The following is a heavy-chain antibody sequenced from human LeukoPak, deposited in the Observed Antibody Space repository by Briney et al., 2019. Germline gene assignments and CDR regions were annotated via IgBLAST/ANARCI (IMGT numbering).Heavy chain of an antibody. CDR3: AKDHPMIVVVPTGY. J-gene: IGHJ4*02. CDR2: ISSSGSTI. D-gene: IGHD3-22*01. Sequence: GGSLRLSCAASGFTFSDYYTSWIRQAPGKGLEWVSYISSSGSTIYYADSVKGRFTISRDNAKNSLYLQMNSLRAEDTAVYYCAKDHPMIVVVPTGYWGQGTLVTVSS. CDR1: GFTFSDYY. V-gene: IGHV3-11*01.